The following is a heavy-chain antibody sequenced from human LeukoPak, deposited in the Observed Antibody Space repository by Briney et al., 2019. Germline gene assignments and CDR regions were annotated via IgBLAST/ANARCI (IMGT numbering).Heavy chain of an antibody. D-gene: IGHD6-13*01. CDR3: VKDSIYSSSWYIFDY. CDR1: GFTFSSYA. J-gene: IGHJ4*02. CDR2: ISSNGGST. V-gene: IGHV3-64D*06. Sequence: GGSLRLSCSASGFTFSSYAMHWVRQAPGKGLEYVSAISSNGGSTYYADSVKGRFTISRDNSKSTLYLQMSSLRAEDTAVYYCVKDSIYSSSWYIFDYWGQGTLVTVSS.